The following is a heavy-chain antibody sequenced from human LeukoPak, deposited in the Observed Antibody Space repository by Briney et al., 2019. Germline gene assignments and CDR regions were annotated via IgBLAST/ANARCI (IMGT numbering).Heavy chain of an antibody. J-gene: IGHJ6*03. CDR3: AKGGTMVRGVRHYYYYYMDV. Sequence: PGGSLRLSCAASGFTFSSYSMSWVRQAPGKGLEWVSAISGSGGSTYYADSVKGRFTISRDNSKNTLYLQMNSLRAEDTAVYYCAKGGTMVRGVRHYYYYYMDVWGKGTTVTVSS. CDR2: ISGSGGST. CDR1: GFTFSSYS. V-gene: IGHV3-23*01. D-gene: IGHD3-10*01.